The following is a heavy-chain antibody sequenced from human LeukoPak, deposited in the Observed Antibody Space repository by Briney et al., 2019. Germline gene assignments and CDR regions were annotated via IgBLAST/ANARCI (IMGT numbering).Heavy chain of an antibody. CDR3: ARDLNRDGYDFDY. V-gene: IGHV1-69*04. Sequence: ASVKVSCKASGGTFSSYAISWVRQAPGQGLEWMGRIIPILGIANYAQKFQGGVTITADKSTSTAYMELSSLRSEDTAVYYCARDLNRDGYDFDYWGQGTLVTVSS. CDR1: GGTFSSYA. D-gene: IGHD5-24*01. CDR2: IIPILGIA. J-gene: IGHJ4*02.